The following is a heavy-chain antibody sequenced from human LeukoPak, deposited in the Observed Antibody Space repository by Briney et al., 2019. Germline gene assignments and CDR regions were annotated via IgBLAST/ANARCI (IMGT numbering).Heavy chain of an antibody. CDR2: FDPEDGET. V-gene: IGHV1-24*01. CDR1: GYTLTELS. D-gene: IGHD6-13*01. CDR3: ANLIAAAGRQKNYYYYGMDV. Sequence: ASVKVSCKVSGYTLTELSMHWVRQAPGKGLEWMGGFDPEDGETIYAQKFQGRVTMTKDTSTDTAYMELSSLRSEDTAVYYCANLIAAAGRQKNYYYYGMDVWGQGTTVTVSS. J-gene: IGHJ6*02.